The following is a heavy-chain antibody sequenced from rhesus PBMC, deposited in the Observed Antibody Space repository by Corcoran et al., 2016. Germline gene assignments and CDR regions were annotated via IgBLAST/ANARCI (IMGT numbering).Heavy chain of an antibody. J-gene: IGHJ4*01. V-gene: IGHV4-122*02. CDR3: ARRLVGTFDY. D-gene: IGHD1-44*01. Sequence: QVQLQESGPGLVQPSETLSLTCAVSGFSISTSYSSWSWIRQSPGKGLEWIGYISYSGSTSYNPSLKSRVTISRDTSKNQFSLKLSSVTAADTAVYYCARRLVGTFDYWGQGVLVTVSS. CDR2: ISYSGST. CDR1: GFSISTSYSS.